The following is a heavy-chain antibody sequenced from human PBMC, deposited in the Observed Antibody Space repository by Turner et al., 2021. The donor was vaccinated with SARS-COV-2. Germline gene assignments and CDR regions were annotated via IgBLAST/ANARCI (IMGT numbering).Heavy chain of an antibody. CDR2: ISYDGSNK. CDR3: ARDGGSFWGDLAWGGYYYYAMDV. CDR1: GFTFSSYA. Sequence: QVQLVESGGGVVQPGGSLRLPCVASGFTFSSYARPWVRQATGKGLEWVAVISYDGSNKYYADSVKGRFTISRDNSKNTLYLQMNSLRAEDTAVYYCARDGGSFWGDLAWGGYYYYAMDVWGQGTTVTVSS. D-gene: IGHD3-3*01. J-gene: IGHJ6*02. V-gene: IGHV3-30*04.